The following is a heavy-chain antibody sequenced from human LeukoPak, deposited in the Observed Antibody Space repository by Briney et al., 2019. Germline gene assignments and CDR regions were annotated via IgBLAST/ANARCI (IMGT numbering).Heavy chain of an antibody. J-gene: IGHJ4*02. V-gene: IGHV4-38-2*02. Sequence: SETLSLTCTVSGYSISSGYYWGWIRQPPGKGLEWIGSIYHSGSTYYNPSLKSRVTISADMSKNQFSLKLNSVTAADTAVYYCIRHVSPSREFDYWGQGTLVTVSS. CDR1: GYSISSGYY. CDR2: IYHSGST. CDR3: IRHVSPSREFDY. D-gene: IGHD5/OR15-5a*01.